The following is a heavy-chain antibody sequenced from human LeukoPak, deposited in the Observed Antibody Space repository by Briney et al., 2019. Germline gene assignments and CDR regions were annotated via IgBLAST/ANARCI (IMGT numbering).Heavy chain of an antibody. CDR2: ISGSGGST. D-gene: IGHD6-13*01. CDR1: GFTFSSYA. CDR3: AKVSAAGTPRY. J-gene: IGHJ4*02. Sequence: GGSLRLSCAASGFTFSSYAMSWVRQPPGKGLEWVSAISGSGGSTYYADSGKGRFTISRDNSKNTLYLQMNSLRAEDTAVYYCAKVSAAGTPRYWGQGTLVTVSS. V-gene: IGHV3-23*01.